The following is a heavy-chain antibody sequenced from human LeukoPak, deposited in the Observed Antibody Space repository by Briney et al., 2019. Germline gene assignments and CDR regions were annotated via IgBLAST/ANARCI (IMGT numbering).Heavy chain of an antibody. D-gene: IGHD3-10*02. V-gene: IGHV3-21*05. CDR1: GFTFSSYT. Sequence: GSLVLSCAASGFTFSSYTMNWVRQAPGEGLEWVSYISSGSSNIYYADSVKGRFTISRDNAKSSLYLQMNSLRAEDTAVYYCAELGITMIGGVWGKGTTVTISS. J-gene: IGHJ6*04. CDR3: AELGITMIGGV. CDR2: ISSGSSNI.